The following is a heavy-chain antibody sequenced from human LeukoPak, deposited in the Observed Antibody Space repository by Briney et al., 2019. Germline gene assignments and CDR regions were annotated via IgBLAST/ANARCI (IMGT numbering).Heavy chain of an antibody. CDR1: GFTFSVYA. D-gene: IGHD3-3*01. CDR3: AKVWSADFWSGYFTWFDP. Sequence: GGSLRLSCTASGFTFSVYAMIWDRQAPERGLEWVSGISGSGGSTYYADSVKGRFTISRDNSKNTLYLQMNSLRAEDTAVYYCAKVWSADFWSGYFTWFDPWGQGTLVTVSS. V-gene: IGHV3-23*01. CDR2: ISGSGGST. J-gene: IGHJ5*02.